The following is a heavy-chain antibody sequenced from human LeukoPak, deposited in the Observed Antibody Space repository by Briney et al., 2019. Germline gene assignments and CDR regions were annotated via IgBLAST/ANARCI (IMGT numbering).Heavy chain of an antibody. CDR2: IYYSGST. V-gene: IGHV4-31*03. CDR3: AREHIPAANYYYGMDV. Sequence: SETLSLTCTVSGGSISSGGYDWSWIRQHPGKGLEWIGYIYYSGSTYYNPSLKSRVTISVDTSKNQFSLKLSSVTAADTAVYYCAREHIPAANYYYGMDVWGQGTTVTVSS. D-gene: IGHD2-2*01. J-gene: IGHJ6*02. CDR1: GGSISSGGYD.